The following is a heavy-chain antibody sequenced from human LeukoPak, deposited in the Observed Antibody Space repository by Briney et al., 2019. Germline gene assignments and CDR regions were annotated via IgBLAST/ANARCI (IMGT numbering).Heavy chain of an antibody. Sequence: GASVNVSCKASGGTFSSYAISWVRQAPGQGLEWMGGIIPIFGTANYAQKFQGRVTITADESTSTAYMELSSLRSEDTAVYYCARGSGFKPSEIDYWGQDPGHRLL. J-gene: IGHJ4*02. CDR2: IIPIFGTA. V-gene: IGHV1-69*13. CDR1: GGTFSSYA. CDR3: ARGSGFKPSEIDY. D-gene: IGHD3-3*01.